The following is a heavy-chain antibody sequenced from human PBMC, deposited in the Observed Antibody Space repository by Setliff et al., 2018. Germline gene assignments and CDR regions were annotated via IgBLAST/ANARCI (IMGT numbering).Heavy chain of an antibody. CDR3: ARHVGSRSRGYNYYYYYMDV. V-gene: IGHV4-39*01. CDR1: DVSFTSSRYY. D-gene: IGHD3-10*01. J-gene: IGHJ6*03. CDR2: IYYTGDP. Sequence: PSETLSLTCTVSDVSFTSSRYYWGWIRQPPGKGLEWIGSIYYTGDPYYNPSLKSRVTMSVDTSRNQLSLKLTSVTAADTAVYYCARHVGSRSRGYNYYYYYMDVWGKGTTVTVSS.